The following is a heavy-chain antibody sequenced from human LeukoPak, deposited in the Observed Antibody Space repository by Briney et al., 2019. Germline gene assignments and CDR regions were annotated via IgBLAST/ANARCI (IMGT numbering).Heavy chain of an antibody. Sequence: GGSLRLSCAASGFTFSSYDMHWVRQATGKGLEWVSAIGTAGDTYYPGSVKGRFTISRENAKNSLYLQMNSLRARDTAVYYCARVDWRDAFDIWGQGTMVTVSS. CDR2: IGTAGDT. D-gene: IGHD3-9*01. CDR3: ARVDWRDAFDI. J-gene: IGHJ3*02. V-gene: IGHV3-13*01. CDR1: GFTFSSYD.